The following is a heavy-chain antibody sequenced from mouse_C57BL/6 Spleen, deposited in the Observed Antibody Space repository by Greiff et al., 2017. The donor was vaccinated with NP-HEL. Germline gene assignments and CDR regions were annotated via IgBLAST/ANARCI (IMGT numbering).Heavy chain of an antibody. Sequence: DVQLVESGGGLVKPGGSLKLSCAASGFTFSSYAMSWVRQTPEKRLEWVATISDGGSYTYYPDNVKGRFTISSDNAKNNLYLQMSHLKSEDTAMYYWARDWAYYDGGFAYWGQGTLVTVSA. CDR1: GFTFSSYA. D-gene: IGHD1-1*01. J-gene: IGHJ3*01. CDR2: ISDGGSYT. V-gene: IGHV5-4*01. CDR3: ARDWAYYDGGFAY.